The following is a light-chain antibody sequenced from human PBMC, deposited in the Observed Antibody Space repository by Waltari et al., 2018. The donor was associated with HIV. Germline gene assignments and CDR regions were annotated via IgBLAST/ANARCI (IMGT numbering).Light chain of an antibody. Sequence: QSALTQPASVSGSPGQSITISCTGTSSDVGSYNLVSWYQQHPGKAPKLMIYEVSKRPSGVSNLFSGSKSGNTASLTIAVLQAEDEADYYCCSYAGSSTEVFVTGTKVTVL. CDR3: CSYAGSSTEV. J-gene: IGLJ1*01. CDR1: SSDVGSYNL. CDR2: EVS. V-gene: IGLV2-23*02.